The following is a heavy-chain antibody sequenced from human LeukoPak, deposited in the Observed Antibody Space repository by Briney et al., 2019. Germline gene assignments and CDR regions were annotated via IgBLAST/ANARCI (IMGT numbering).Heavy chain of an antibody. CDR1: GDSITSTSYY. V-gene: IGHV4-39*01. J-gene: IGHJ5*02. Sequence: PSETLSLTCSVSGDSITSTSYYWGWIRQPPEKGLEWIGSVYYTGGTYYSPSLKSRVTISVDTSKNQFSLKLSSVTAADTAVYYCARAPSGYDVGYGDFNWFDPWGQGTLVTVSS. CDR3: ARAPSGYDVGYGDFNWFDP. D-gene: IGHD5-12*01. CDR2: VYYTGGT.